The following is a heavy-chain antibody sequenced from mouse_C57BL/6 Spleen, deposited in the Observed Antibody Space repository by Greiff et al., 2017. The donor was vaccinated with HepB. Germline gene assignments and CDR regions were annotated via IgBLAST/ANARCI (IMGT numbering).Heavy chain of an antibody. J-gene: IGHJ2*01. Sequence: EVQRVESGAELVRPGASVKLSCTASGFNIKDDYMHWVKQRPEQGLEWIGWIDPENGDTEYASKFQGKATITADTSSNTAYLQLSSLTSEDTAVYYCTTRTNWDLDYWGQGTTLTVSS. CDR3: TTRTNWDLDY. D-gene: IGHD4-1*01. CDR1: GFNIKDDY. CDR2: IDPENGDT. V-gene: IGHV14-4*01.